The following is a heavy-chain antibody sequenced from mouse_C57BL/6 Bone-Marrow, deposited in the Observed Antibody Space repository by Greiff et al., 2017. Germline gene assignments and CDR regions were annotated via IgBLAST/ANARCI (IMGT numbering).Heavy chain of an antibody. J-gene: IGHJ2*01. CDR1: GYTFTSYW. V-gene: IGHV1-69*01. CDR3: ARFGSSSDY. D-gene: IGHD1-1*01. CDR2: IDPSDSYT. Sequence: QVQLQQPGAELVMPGASVKLSCKASGYTFTSYWMHWVQQRPGQGLEWIGEIDPSDSYTNYNQKFKGKSTLTVDKSSSTAYMQLSSLTSEDAAVYYCARFGSSSDYGGQGTTLTVSS.